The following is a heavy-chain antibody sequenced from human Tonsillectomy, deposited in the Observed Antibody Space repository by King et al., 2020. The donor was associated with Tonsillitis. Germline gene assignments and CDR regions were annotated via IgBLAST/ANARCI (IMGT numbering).Heavy chain of an antibody. CDR2: FNWNGGST. J-gene: IGHJ4*02. CDR3: ARGGRDGYNALNY. Sequence: VQLVESGGGVVRPGGSLRLSCAASGFTFGDYGLSWVRQAPGKGLEWVSGFNWNGGSTGYADSVKGRFTIYRDNAKNSLYVQMNSLRAEDTALYYCARGGRDGYNALNYWGQGTLVTVSS. V-gene: IGHV3-20*04. CDR1: GFTFGDYG. D-gene: IGHD5-24*01.